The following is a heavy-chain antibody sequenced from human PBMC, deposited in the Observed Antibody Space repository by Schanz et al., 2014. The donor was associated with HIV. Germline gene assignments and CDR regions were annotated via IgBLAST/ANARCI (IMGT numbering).Heavy chain of an antibody. V-gene: IGHV3-53*02. D-gene: IGHD2-15*01. CDR1: GFSVSGYY. J-gene: IGHJ4*02. CDR3: ARDRCNGGSCGLGY. CDR2: IYSGDTT. Sequence: EVQLVETGGGLIQPGGSLRISCAASGFSVSGYYMDWVRQAPGKGLEWVSVIYSGDTTNYADSVKGRFTISRDDSKNTLYLQMNSLRAEATAVYYCARDRCNGGSCGLGYWGQGTLVTVSS.